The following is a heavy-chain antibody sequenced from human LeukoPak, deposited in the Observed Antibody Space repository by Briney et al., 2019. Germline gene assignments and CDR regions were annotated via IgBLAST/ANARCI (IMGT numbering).Heavy chain of an antibody. CDR2: MRYDGSNK. CDR1: GFTFSRYG. CDR3: AKDIGILTYYDILTGTEYYMDV. J-gene: IGHJ6*03. Sequence: GGSLRLSCAASGFTFSRYGMHWVRQAPGKGLEWVAFMRYDGSNKDYADSVKGRFTISRDNSKNTLYLQMNILRADDTAVYYCAKDIGILTYYDILTGTEYYMDVWGKGTTVTISS. D-gene: IGHD3-9*01. V-gene: IGHV3-30*02.